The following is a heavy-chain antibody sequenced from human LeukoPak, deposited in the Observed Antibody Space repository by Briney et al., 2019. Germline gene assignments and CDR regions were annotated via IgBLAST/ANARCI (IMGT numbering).Heavy chain of an antibody. V-gene: IGHV4-30-4*01. Sequence: SQTLSLTCTVSGGSISSGDYSWSWTRQPPGKGLEWIGYIYYSGSTYYNPSLKSRVTISVDTSKNQFSLKLSSVTAADTAVYYCARVVISGDAFDIWGQGTMVTVSS. CDR1: GGSISSGDYS. D-gene: IGHD3-22*01. CDR2: IYYSGST. CDR3: ARVVISGDAFDI. J-gene: IGHJ3*02.